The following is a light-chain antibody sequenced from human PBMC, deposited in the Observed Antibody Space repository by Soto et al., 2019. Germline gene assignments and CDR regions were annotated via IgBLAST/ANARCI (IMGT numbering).Light chain of an antibody. CDR1: QGIRNE. J-gene: IGKJ1*01. Sequence: AIPMTQSPSSLSASVGDRVTITCRASQGIRNELAWYQRNPGKAPKLLIYAASYLQDGVPSRFRGAGSGTDFTLTISNLQPEDFATYYCLQDYSYPRTCGQGTKVEVK. V-gene: IGKV1-6*01. CDR2: AAS. CDR3: LQDYSYPRT.